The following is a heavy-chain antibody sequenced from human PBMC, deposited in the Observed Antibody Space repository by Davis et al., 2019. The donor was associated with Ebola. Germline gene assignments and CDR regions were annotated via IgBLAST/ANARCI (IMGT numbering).Heavy chain of an antibody. Sequence: GESLKISCAASGFTFSNAWMSWVRQAPGKGLEWVGRIKSKTDGGTTDYAAPVKGRFTISRDDSKNTLYLQMNSLKTEDTAVYYCTTGPRAARPKEDYWGQGTLVTVSS. CDR3: TTGPRAARPKEDY. J-gene: IGHJ4*02. D-gene: IGHD6-6*01. V-gene: IGHV3-15*01. CDR2: IKSKTDGGTT. CDR1: GFTFSNAW.